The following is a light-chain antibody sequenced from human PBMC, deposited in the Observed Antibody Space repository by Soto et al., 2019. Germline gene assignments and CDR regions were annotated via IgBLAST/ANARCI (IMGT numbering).Light chain of an antibody. CDR1: QSVRIF. Sequence: EIVLTQSPATPSLSPGERATLSCRASQSVRIFLAWYQQKPGQAPRLLIYDASNRATGIPDRFSGSGSGTDFTLTISSLEPEDFAVYYCQQRGNWPLYTFGQGTKVEMK. J-gene: IGKJ2*01. CDR3: QQRGNWPLYT. CDR2: DAS. V-gene: IGKV3-11*01.